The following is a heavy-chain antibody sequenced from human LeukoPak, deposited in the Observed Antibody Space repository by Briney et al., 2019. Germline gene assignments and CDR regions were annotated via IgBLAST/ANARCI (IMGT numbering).Heavy chain of an antibody. J-gene: IGHJ5*02. CDR1: GFTFSDYY. D-gene: IGHD6-13*01. V-gene: IGHV3-11*01. Sequence: GGSLRLSCAASGFTFSDYYMSWIRQAPGKGLQWVSYISSSGSTIYYADSVKGRFTISRDNAKNSLYLQMNSLRAEDTAVYYCARDLHPLISSWVNWFDTWGQGTLVTVSS. CDR3: ARDLHPLISSWVNWFDT. CDR2: ISSSGSTI.